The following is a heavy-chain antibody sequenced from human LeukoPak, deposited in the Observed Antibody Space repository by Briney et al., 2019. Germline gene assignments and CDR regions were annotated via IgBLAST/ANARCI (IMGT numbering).Heavy chain of an antibody. D-gene: IGHD3-16*02. Sequence: ASVKVSCKASGHTFTGYYMHWVRQAPGQGLEWMGWINPNSGGTNYAQKFQGRVTMTRDTSISTAYMELSRLRSDDTAVYYCARTRNLGELSYYFDYWGQGTLVTVSS. V-gene: IGHV1-2*02. J-gene: IGHJ4*02. CDR1: GHTFTGYY. CDR3: ARTRNLGELSYYFDY. CDR2: INPNSGGT.